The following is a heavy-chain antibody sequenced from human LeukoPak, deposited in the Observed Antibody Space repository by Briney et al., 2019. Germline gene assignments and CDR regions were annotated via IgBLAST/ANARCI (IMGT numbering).Heavy chain of an antibody. J-gene: IGHJ4*02. V-gene: IGHV1-2*02. CDR1: GYIFSGYY. CDR3: ARGRHCSGGSCYLDY. CDR2: INPNSGGT. D-gene: IGHD2-15*01. Sequence: ASVKVSCKASGYIFSGYYMQWVRQAPGQGLEWMGWINPNSGGTNYAQKFQGRITLTRDTSISTVYMELRGLNSDDTAVYYCARGRHCSGGSCYLDYWGRGTLLTVSS.